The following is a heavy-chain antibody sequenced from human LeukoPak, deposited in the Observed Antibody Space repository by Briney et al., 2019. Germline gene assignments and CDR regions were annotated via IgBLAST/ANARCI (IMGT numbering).Heavy chain of an antibody. CDR3: ARVYGDPVYYFDY. V-gene: IGHV4-38-2*02. D-gene: IGHD4-17*01. Sequence: PSETLSLTCTVSGYSISSGYYWGWIRQPPGKGLEWIGSIYHSGSTYYNPSLKSRVTISVDTSKNQFSLKLSSVTAADTAVYYCARVYGDPVYYFDYWGQGTLVTVSS. CDR2: IYHSGST. J-gene: IGHJ4*02. CDR1: GYSISSGYY.